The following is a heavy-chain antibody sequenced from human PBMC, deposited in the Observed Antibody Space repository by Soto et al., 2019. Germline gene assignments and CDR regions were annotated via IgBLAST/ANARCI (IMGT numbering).Heavy chain of an antibody. V-gene: IGHV4-59*01. CDR2: IYYSGST. J-gene: IGHJ6*02. D-gene: IGHD4-17*01. CDR1: GGSISSYY. Sequence: QVQLQESGPGLVKPSETLSLTCTVSGGSISSYYWSWIRQPPGKGLEWIGYIYYSGSTNYNPSLKSRVTISVDTSKNQFSLKLSSVTAADMAVYYCAAMTTVTTYYYYYGMDVWGQGTTVTVSS. CDR3: AAMTTVTTYYYYYGMDV.